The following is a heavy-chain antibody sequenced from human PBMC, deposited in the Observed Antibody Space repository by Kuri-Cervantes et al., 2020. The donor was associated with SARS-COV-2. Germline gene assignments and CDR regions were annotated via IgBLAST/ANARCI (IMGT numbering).Heavy chain of an antibody. Sequence: LSLTCAASGFTVSNKYMTWVRQAPGKGLNCVSVIDSGGNTYYADSVKGRFAISRDGSKNTLYLQMNNLSAADTAVYYCTRADISGSNKWFFNLWGRGTLVTVSS. CDR1: GFTVSNKY. CDR2: IDSGGNT. J-gene: IGHJ2*01. D-gene: IGHD3-22*01. V-gene: IGHV3-53*01. CDR3: TRADISGSNKWFFNL.